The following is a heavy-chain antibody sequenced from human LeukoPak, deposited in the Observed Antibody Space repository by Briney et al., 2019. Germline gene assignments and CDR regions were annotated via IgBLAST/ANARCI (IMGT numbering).Heavy chain of an antibody. CDR2: IYSYGST. CDR3: AKGDLADY. Sequence: SETLSLTCTVSGGSISSGSYYWSWIRQSPGKGLEWIGYIYSYGSTNYNPSLKSRVTISLDTSKNQFSLKLSSVTAADTAVYYCAKGDLADYWGQGTLVTVSS. CDR1: GGSISSGSYY. J-gene: IGHJ4*02. V-gene: IGHV4-61*01.